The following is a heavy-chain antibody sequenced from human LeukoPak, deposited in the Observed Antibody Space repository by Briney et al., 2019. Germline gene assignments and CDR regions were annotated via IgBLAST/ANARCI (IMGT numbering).Heavy chain of an antibody. CDR3: ARGFRHSAVAGPY. Sequence: SETLSLTCTVSGGSINSYYWSWSRQPPGKGLEWIGFIYYSGSTNYNPSLKSRVTMSVDTSKNQFSLKLSSVTAADTAVYYCARGFRHSAVAGPYWGQGTQVTVSS. V-gene: IGHV4-59*01. J-gene: IGHJ4*02. CDR2: IYYSGST. CDR1: GGSINSYY. D-gene: IGHD6-19*01.